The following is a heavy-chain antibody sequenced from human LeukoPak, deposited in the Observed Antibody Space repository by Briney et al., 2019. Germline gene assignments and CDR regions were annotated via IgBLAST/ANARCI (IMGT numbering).Heavy chain of an antibody. D-gene: IGHD3-22*01. CDR2: IKSKTDGGTT. J-gene: IGHJ4*02. CDR3: TRDPGWADYYDSSGYYPYYFDY. CDR1: GFTFSNAW. V-gene: IGHV3-15*01. Sequence: GRSLRLSCAASGFTFSNAWMSWVRQAPGKGLEWVGRIKSKTDGGTTEYAASVKGRFTISRDDSKSIAYLQMNSLKTEDTAVYYCTRDPGWADYYDSSGYYPYYFDYWGQGTLVTVSS.